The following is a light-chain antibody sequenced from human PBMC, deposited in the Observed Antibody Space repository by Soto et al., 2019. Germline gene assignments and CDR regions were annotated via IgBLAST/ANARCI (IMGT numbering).Light chain of an antibody. CDR2: DAF. J-gene: IGKJ4*01. V-gene: IGKV3-15*01. Sequence: ERVMTQSPAALSLSPGERATLSCRASQNIKTRLAWYQQRTGQAPSLLIYDAFTRHTGIHARFSGSASGTEFTLTISSLQSEDFAVYYCQQYDDWPLTLGGGTKEDIK. CDR3: QQYDDWPLT. CDR1: QNIKTR.